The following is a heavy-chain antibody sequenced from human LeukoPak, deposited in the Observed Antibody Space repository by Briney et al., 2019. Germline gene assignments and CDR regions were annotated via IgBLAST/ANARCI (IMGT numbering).Heavy chain of an antibody. V-gene: IGHV3-11*06. CDR1: GFIFSDYY. J-gene: IGHJ4*02. D-gene: IGHD3-10*01. CDR2: ISGSSTYT. Sequence: PGGSLRLSCAASGFIFSDYYMSWIRQAPGKGLEWVSYISGSSTYTNYADAVKRRFTISRDNAENSLYLQMNSLRAEDTAVYYCARLSGSYCFDYWGQGALVTVSS. CDR3: ARLSGSYCFDY.